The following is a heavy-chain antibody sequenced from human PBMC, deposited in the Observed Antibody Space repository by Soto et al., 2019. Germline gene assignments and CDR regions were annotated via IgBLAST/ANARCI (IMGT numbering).Heavy chain of an antibody. D-gene: IGHD6-13*01. Sequence: SETLSLTRTVSGGSISSSSYYWFWISLPPGKGLEWIGSIYYSGSTYYNPSLKSRVTISVDTSKNQFSLKLSSVTAADTAVYYCASHGGYSRSWTRFDYWGQGTLVTVSS. V-gene: IGHV4-39*01. CDR2: IYYSGST. CDR3: ASHGGYSRSWTRFDY. CDR1: GGSISSSSYY. J-gene: IGHJ4*02.